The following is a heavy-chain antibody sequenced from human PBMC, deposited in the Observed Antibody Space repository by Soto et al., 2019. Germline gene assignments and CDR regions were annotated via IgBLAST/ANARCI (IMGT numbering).Heavy chain of an antibody. CDR2: ISGSGGST. D-gene: IGHD3-10*01. CDR1: GFTFSSYA. Sequence: GGSLRLSCAASGFTFSSYAMSWVRQAPGKGLEWVSAISGSGGSTYYADSVKGRFTISRDNSKNTLYLQMNSLRAEDTAVYYCANLYGSGSYSPPPFDYWGQGTLVTVSS. J-gene: IGHJ4*02. CDR3: ANLYGSGSYSPPPFDY. V-gene: IGHV3-23*01.